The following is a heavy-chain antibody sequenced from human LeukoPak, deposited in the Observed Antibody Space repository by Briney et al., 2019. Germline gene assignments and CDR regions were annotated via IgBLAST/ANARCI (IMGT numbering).Heavy chain of an antibody. CDR2: IYYSGST. D-gene: IGHD6-13*01. J-gene: IGHJ4*02. Sequence: PSETLSLTCTVSGGSISSYYWSWIRQPPGKGLEWIGYIYYSGSTNYNPSLKSRVTISVDTSKNQFSLKLSSVTAADTAVYYCARASLIAAVGGYFDYWGQGTLVTVSS. CDR1: GGSISSYY. V-gene: IGHV4-59*01. CDR3: ARASLIAAVGGYFDY.